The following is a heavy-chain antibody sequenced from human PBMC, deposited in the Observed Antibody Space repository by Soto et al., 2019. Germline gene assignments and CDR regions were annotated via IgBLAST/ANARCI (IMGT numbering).Heavy chain of an antibody. CDR3: ARGGRLVNIVATTHYYYMDV. Sequence: GGSLRLSCAASGFTFSSYGMHWVRQAPGKGLEWVAVIWYDGSNKYYADSVKGRFTISRDNSKNTLYLQMNSLRAEDTAVYYCARGGRLVNIVATTHYYYMDVWGKGTTVTVSS. CDR1: GFTFSSYG. D-gene: IGHD5-12*01. V-gene: IGHV3-33*01. J-gene: IGHJ6*03. CDR2: IWYDGSNK.